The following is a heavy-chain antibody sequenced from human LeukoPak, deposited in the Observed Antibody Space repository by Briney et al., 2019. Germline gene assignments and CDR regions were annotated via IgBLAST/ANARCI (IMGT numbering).Heavy chain of an antibody. Sequence: PSETLSLTCTVSGGSISSYYWSWIRQPAGKGLEWIGRIYTSGSTNYNPSLKSRVTMSVDTSKNQFSLKLSSVTAADTAVYYCAREPGYCSGGSCYSGVYYGMDVWGQGTTVTVSS. J-gene: IGHJ6*02. V-gene: IGHV4-4*07. D-gene: IGHD2-15*01. CDR1: GGSISSYY. CDR3: AREPGYCSGGSCYSGVYYGMDV. CDR2: IYTSGST.